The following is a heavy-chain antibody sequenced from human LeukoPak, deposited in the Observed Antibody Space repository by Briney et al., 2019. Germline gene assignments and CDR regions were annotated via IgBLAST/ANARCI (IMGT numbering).Heavy chain of an antibody. V-gene: IGHV4-39*01. D-gene: IGHD5-18*01. CDR3: ARLVDTAMGTVDY. CDR1: GGSISSYY. Sequence: PSETLSLTCTVSGGSISSYYWNWIRQPPGKGLEWIGSINYSGSTHYNPSHKSRLTISVDTSKNRFSLKLTSVTATDTALYYCARLVDTAMGTVDYWGQGTLVTVSS. CDR2: INYSGST. J-gene: IGHJ4*02.